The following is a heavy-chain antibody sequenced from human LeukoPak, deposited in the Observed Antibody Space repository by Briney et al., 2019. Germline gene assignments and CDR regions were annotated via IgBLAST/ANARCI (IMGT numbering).Heavy chain of an antibody. CDR1: GFTFSSYE. CDR2: ISSSGSTI. Sequence: GGSLRLSCAASGFTFSSYEMNWVRQAPGKGLEWVSYISSSGSTIYYADSVKGRFTISRDNAKNSLYLQMNSLRAEDTAVYYCAKPPPSIAVAGVDYWGQGTLVTVSS. V-gene: IGHV3-48*03. D-gene: IGHD6-19*01. J-gene: IGHJ4*02. CDR3: AKPPPSIAVAGVDY.